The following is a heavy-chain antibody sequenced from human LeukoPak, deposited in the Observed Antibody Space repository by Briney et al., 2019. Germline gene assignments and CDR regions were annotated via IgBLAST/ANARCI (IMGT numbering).Heavy chain of an antibody. CDR1: GGSISSGDYY. CDR3: ARIRGGYYDISGFFDS. D-gene: IGHD3-22*01. J-gene: IGHJ5*01. V-gene: IGHV4-61*08. Sequence: SETLSLTCTVSGGSISSGDYYWSWIRQPSGQALEWIGHIYYTGSTNYNPSLTSRVTMSLDRSRSQFSLKLSSVTAADTAMYYCARIRGGYYDISGFFDSWGQGILVTVSS. CDR2: IYYTGST.